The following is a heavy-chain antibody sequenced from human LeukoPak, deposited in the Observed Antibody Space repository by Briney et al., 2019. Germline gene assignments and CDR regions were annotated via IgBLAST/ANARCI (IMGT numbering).Heavy chain of an antibody. CDR2: IEQHGNEK. CDR1: GFTFSSYC. V-gene: IGHV3-7*04. D-gene: IGHD3-10*01. Sequence: GGSLRLSCSASGFTFSSYCMNWVRQAPGKGLEWVANIEQHGNEKYYMDSVRGRFTISRDNAKNSLYLEMNSLRAEDTAVYYCAGGDYYGSGSARRHWFDPWGQGTLVTVSS. CDR3: AGGDYYGSGSARRHWFDP. J-gene: IGHJ5*02.